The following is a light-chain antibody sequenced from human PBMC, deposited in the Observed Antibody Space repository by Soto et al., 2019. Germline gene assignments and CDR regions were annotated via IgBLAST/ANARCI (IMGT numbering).Light chain of an antibody. V-gene: IGKV1-5*03. Sequence: DIQMTQSPSTLSASIGDRVTITCRASQSFSTWLAWCQQKPGKAPKLLIYKTSSLESGVPSRFSGSGSGTEFTLTISSLQPDDFATYYCQQYNSPPWTFGQGTEVEIK. J-gene: IGKJ1*01. CDR2: KTS. CDR3: QQYNSPPWT. CDR1: QSFSTW.